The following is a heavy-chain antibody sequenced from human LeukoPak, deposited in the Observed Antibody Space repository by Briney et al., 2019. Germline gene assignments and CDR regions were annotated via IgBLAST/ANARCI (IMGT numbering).Heavy chain of an antibody. D-gene: IGHD5-18*01. CDR2: INHSGST. Sequence: SDTLSLTCAVYGGSFSGYYWSWIRQPPGKGLEWIGEINHSGSTNYNPSLKSRVTISVDTSKNQFSLKLSSVTAADTAVYYCARYRGYSYGFRYWGQGTLVTVSS. V-gene: IGHV4-34*01. CDR3: ARYRGYSYGFRY. CDR1: GGSFSGYY. J-gene: IGHJ4*02.